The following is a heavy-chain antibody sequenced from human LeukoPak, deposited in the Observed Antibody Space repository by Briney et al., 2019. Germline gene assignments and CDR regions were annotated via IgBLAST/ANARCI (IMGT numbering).Heavy chain of an antibody. CDR2: INSDGRST. J-gene: IGHJ3*02. Sequence: GGSLRLSCAASGFTFSSYWMHWVRQAPGKGLVWISRINSDGRSTSCADSVKGRFTISRDNAKNTLYLQMNSLRAEDTAVYYCARVGYCATTSCRTAFDIWGQGTMVTVSS. V-gene: IGHV3-74*01. D-gene: IGHD2-2*01. CDR1: GFTFSSYW. CDR3: ARVGYCATTSCRTAFDI.